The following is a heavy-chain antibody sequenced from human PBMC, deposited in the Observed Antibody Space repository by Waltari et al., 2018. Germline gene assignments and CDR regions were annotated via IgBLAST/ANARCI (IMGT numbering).Heavy chain of an antibody. Sequence: QLQLQQWGAGLLKPSETLSLTCAVYGGSFSGYYWGWIRQPPGKGLEWIGEINHRGSTNYNPSLKSRVTISVDTSKNQFSLTRSAVTAADTAVYYCARAPDTAMVNWYFDLWGRGTLVTVSS. J-gene: IGHJ2*01. V-gene: IGHV4-34*01. CDR1: GGSFSGYY. D-gene: IGHD5-18*01. CDR3: ARAPDTAMVNWYFDL. CDR2: INHRGST.